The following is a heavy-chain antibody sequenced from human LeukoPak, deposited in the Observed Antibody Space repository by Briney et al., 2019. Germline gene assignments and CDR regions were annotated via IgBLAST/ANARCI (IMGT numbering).Heavy chain of an antibody. V-gene: IGHV4-34*01. Sequence: PSETLSLTCAVYGGSFSGYYWSWIRQPPGKGLEWIGEINHSGSTNYNPSLKSRVTISVDTSKNQFSLKLSSVTAADTAVYYCARNEVDTVGDFDYWGQGTLVTVSS. J-gene: IGHJ4*02. CDR3: ARNEVDTVGDFDY. D-gene: IGHD5-12*01. CDR1: GGSFSGYY. CDR2: INHSGST.